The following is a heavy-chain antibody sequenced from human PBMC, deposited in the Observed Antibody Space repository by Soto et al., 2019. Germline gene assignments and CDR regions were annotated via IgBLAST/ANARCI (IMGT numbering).Heavy chain of an antibody. D-gene: IGHD2-15*01. CDR2: IYHSGST. J-gene: IGHJ3*02. V-gene: IGHV4-4*02. CDR3: ARDSGSRILDEDAFDI. Sequence: QVQLQESGPGLVKPSGTLSLTCAVSSGSISSSNWWSWVRQPPGKGLERIGEIYHSGSTNYNPSLESRVTTSADKSKNQFPLKLSSVTAADTAVYYCARDSGSRILDEDAFDIWGQGTMVTVSS. CDR1: SGSISSSNW.